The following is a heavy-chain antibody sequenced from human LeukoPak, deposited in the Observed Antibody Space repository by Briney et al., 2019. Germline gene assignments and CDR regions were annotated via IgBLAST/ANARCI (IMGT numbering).Heavy chain of an antibody. Sequence: GGSLRLSCAASGFTFSNYAIHWVRQAPGRGLEWVAAISYDGNSQHYGAPVKGRFTISRDNAKNSLYLQMNSLRVEDTAVYYCARDSLTGYSSSWYYDHWGQGTLVTVSS. CDR1: GFTFSNYA. CDR3: ARDSLTGYSSSWYYDH. CDR2: ISYDGNSQ. J-gene: IGHJ4*02. D-gene: IGHD6-13*01. V-gene: IGHV3-30*03.